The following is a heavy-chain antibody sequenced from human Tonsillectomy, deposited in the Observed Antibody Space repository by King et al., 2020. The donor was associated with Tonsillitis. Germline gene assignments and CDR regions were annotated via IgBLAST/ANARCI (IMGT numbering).Heavy chain of an antibody. CDR1: GFTLSSNY. Sequence: VQLVESGGGLIQPGGSLRLSCAASGFTLSSNYMSWVRQAPGKGLEWVSVIYSGGTTDYADSVKGRLTISRDNSKNTVYLQMNNLRVEDTAVYYCAREKGFKDAFDMWGQGTMVTVSS. CDR2: IYSGGTT. V-gene: IGHV3-53*01. J-gene: IGHJ3*02. CDR3: AREKGFKDAFDM.